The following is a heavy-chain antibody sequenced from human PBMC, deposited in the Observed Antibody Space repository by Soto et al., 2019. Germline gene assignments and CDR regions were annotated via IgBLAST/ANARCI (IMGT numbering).Heavy chain of an antibody. D-gene: IGHD1-20*01. J-gene: IGHJ4*02. CDR3: ARGLAYARTITGAEPFDS. CDR1: GGSFSGYF. CDR2: ISHSGSR. Sequence: QVQLQQWGAGLLKASETLSLTCVVSGGSFSGYFWTWIRQSPGRGLEWIGEISHSGSRNYNPAFQSRVIISVDSSKNHVSLKLSSGTAADSATYFCARGLAYARTITGAEPFDSWGQGTLVTVSS. V-gene: IGHV4-34*02.